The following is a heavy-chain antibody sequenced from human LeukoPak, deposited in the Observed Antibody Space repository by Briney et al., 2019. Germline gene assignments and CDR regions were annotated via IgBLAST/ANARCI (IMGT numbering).Heavy chain of an antibody. Sequence: SETLSLTCSVSGGSISTYYWSWLRQPPGKGLEWIGHIYYSGSTNYNPSLKSRLTMSIDTSKKQFSLKLSSVTAADTAVYYCARGYCSGDACYDARNHFDYWGQGTLVTVSS. CDR2: IYYSGST. D-gene: IGHD2-15*01. CDR1: GGSISTYY. J-gene: IGHJ4*02. CDR3: ARGYCSGDACYDARNHFDY. V-gene: IGHV4-59*01.